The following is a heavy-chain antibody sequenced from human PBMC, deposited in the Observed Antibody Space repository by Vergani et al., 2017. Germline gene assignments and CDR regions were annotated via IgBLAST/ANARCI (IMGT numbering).Heavy chain of an antibody. D-gene: IGHD2-15*01. CDR1: GFTFSSYA. Sequence: VQLVESGGGLVQPGGSLRVPCAASGFTFSSYAMSWVRQAPGKGLEWVASIRSDESRRYYGDSMEGPFTISRDNSKNTLYLQMKSLRPEDTAVYYCAKEGGGYCSGGTCYPEYWGQGTLVIVSS. CDR2: IRSDESRR. V-gene: IGHV3-30*02. CDR3: AKEGGGYCSGGTCYPEY. J-gene: IGHJ4*02.